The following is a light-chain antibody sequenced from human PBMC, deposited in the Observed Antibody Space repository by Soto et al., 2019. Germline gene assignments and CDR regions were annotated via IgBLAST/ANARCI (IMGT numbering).Light chain of an antibody. J-gene: IGKJ1*01. CDR1: QGISSF. Sequence: DIQLTQSPSFLSASAGDRVTITCRASQGISSFLAWYQQKPGRAPKLLIFHASSLESGVPSRFSGSGSGTEFTLTISSLQPDDFATYYCQHYNSYSEAFGQGANVDI. CDR3: QHYNSYSEA. V-gene: IGKV1-9*01. CDR2: HAS.